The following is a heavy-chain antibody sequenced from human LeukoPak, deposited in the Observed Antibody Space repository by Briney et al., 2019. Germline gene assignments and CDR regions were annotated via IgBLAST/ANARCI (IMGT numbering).Heavy chain of an antibody. V-gene: IGHV4-39*01. CDR2: IYYSRST. CDR1: GGSISSSSYY. J-gene: IGHJ4*02. D-gene: IGHD6-13*01. CDR3: ARIAADILWYFDY. Sequence: SETLSLTCTVSGGSISSSSYYWGWIRQPPGKGLEWIGSIYYSRSTYQNPSLKSRVTISIDTSKNQFSLKLRSVTAADTAVYYCARIAADILWYFDYWGQGTLVTVSS.